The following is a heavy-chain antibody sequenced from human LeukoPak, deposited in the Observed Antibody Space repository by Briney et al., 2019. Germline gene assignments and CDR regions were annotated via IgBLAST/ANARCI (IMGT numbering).Heavy chain of an antibody. V-gene: IGHV3-33*01. J-gene: IGHJ4*02. CDR1: GFTFSSYG. D-gene: IGHD3-22*01. Sequence: PGGSLRLSCAASGFTFSSYGMHWVRQAPGKGLEWVAVIWYDGSNKYYVDSVKGRFTISRDNSKNTLYLQMNSLRAEDTAVYYCARGSHYYDSSGYTDFDYWGQGTLVTVSS. CDR2: IWYDGSNK. CDR3: ARGSHYYDSSGYTDFDY.